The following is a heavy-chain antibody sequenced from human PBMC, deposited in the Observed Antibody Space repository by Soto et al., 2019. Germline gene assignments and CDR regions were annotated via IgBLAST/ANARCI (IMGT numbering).Heavy chain of an antibody. J-gene: IGHJ4*02. CDR1: GCTVSSYA. CDR3: ARESYSGYDYYFDY. CDR2: VIPIFGTA. Sequence: ASVKVSGKASGCTVSSYAISCVRQAPGQGLEWMGGVIPIFGTANYAQKFQGRVTITADKSTSTAYMELSSLRSEDTAVYYCARESYSGYDYYFDYWGQGTLVTVSS. V-gene: IGHV1-69*06. D-gene: IGHD5-12*01.